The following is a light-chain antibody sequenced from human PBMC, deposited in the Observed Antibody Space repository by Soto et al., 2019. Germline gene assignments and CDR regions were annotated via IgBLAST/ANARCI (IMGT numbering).Light chain of an antibody. CDR2: ATS. V-gene: IGKV1-39*01. Sequence: DIQMTQSPSSLSASVGDRVTITCRASQSITIYLNWYQQKPGKAPKLLIFATSSLQSGVPSRFSGSGSGTDFTRTISSLQPEDLATDYCQQSLTTPLTFGGGTKVEIK. CDR1: QSITIY. J-gene: IGKJ4*01. CDR3: QQSLTTPLT.